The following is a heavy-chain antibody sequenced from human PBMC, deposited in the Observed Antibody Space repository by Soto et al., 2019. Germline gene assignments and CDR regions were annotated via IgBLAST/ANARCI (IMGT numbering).Heavy chain of an antibody. CDR2: FDPEDGET. V-gene: IGHV1-24*01. Sequence: ASANVSGKVSGYTLTELSMHWVRQAPVKGLEWMGGFDPEDGETISAQKFQGRVTMTEDTSTDTAYMELISLRSEDTAVYYCARGPIQLWLPFDYWGKGALVAVSA. D-gene: IGHD5-18*01. CDR1: GYTLTELS. J-gene: IGHJ4*02. CDR3: ARGPIQLWLPFDY.